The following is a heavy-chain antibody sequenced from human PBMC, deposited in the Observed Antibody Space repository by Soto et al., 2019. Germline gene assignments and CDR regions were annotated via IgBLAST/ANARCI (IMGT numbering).Heavy chain of an antibody. Sequence: PGGSLRLSCVASGFTLGSYEMNWVRQAPGKGLEWVSYISSSGNVIFYADSVKGRFTISRDNAKNSLFLQMHSLRAEDTAVYSCARVGGYNYFDYWGQGTPVTVSS. CDR1: GFTLGSYE. CDR2: ISSSGNVI. V-gene: IGHV3-48*03. D-gene: IGHD5-12*01. J-gene: IGHJ4*02. CDR3: ARVGGYNYFDY.